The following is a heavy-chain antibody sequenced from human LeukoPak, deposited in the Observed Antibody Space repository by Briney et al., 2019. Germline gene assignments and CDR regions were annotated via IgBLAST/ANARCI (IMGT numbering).Heavy chain of an antibody. V-gene: IGHV3-53*01. J-gene: IGHJ1*01. CDR2: IFSGGST. Sequence: GGSLRLSCAASRFTVSSNYMSWVRQAPGKGLEWVSVIFSGGSTYYAASVKGRFTISRDNSKNTLYLQMNSLRAEDTAVYYCARSIAVAGTGYFQHWGQGTLVTVSS. CDR1: RFTVSSNY. CDR3: ARSIAVAGTGYFQH. D-gene: IGHD6-19*01.